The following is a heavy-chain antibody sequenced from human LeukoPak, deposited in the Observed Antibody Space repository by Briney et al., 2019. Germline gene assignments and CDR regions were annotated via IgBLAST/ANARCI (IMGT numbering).Heavy chain of an antibody. CDR3: ARVLYYYGSGSYYKGANWFDP. D-gene: IGHD3-10*01. Sequence: ASVKVSCKASGYTFTSYGISWVRQAPGQGLEWMGWISAYNGNTNYAQKLQGRVTMTTDTSTSTAYMELRSLRSDDTAVYYCARVLYYYGSGSYYKGANWFDPWGQGTLVTVSS. J-gene: IGHJ5*02. V-gene: IGHV1-18*01. CDR2: ISAYNGNT. CDR1: GYTFTSYG.